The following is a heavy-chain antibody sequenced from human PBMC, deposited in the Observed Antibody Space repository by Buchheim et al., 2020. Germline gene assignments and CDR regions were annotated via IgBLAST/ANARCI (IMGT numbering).Heavy chain of an antibody. Sequence: QVQLVQSGAEVKKPGASVKVSCKASGYTFTSYYMHWVRQAPGQGLEWMGIINPSGGSTSYAQKFRGRVTMTRDTSTSTVYMELSSLRSEDTAVYYCARESRPSNDFWSGYYIRFDPWGQGTL. D-gene: IGHD3-3*01. CDR3: ARESRPSNDFWSGYYIRFDP. J-gene: IGHJ5*02. V-gene: IGHV1-46*01. CDR1: GYTFTSYY. CDR2: INPSGGST.